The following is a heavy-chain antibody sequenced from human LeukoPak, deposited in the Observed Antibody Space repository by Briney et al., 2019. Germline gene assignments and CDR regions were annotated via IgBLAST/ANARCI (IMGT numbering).Heavy chain of an antibody. CDR3: ATHMRLGYSYGYPYFDY. J-gene: IGHJ4*02. Sequence: SETLSLTCTVSGGSISSYYWSWIRQSPGKGLEWIGYIYYSGSANYNPSFKSRVTISVDTSKNQFSLKLSSVTAADTDVYYCATHMRLGYSYGYPYFDYWGEGTLVTVSS. CDR1: GGSISSYY. D-gene: IGHD5-18*01. CDR2: IYYSGSA. V-gene: IGHV4-59*08.